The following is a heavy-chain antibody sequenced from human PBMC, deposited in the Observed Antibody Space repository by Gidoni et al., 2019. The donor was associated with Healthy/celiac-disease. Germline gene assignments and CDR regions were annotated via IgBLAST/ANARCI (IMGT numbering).Heavy chain of an antibody. Sequence: QVQLVESGGGVVQPGRSLRLSCADSGFPFSSYGMHWVRQAPGKGLEWVAVISYDGSNKYYADSVKGRFTISRDNSKNTLYLQMNSLRAEDTAVYYCAKAGDDSNGYYFDYWGQGTLVTVSS. V-gene: IGHV3-30*18. CDR3: AKAGDDSNGYYFDY. CDR2: ISYDGSNK. CDR1: GFPFSSYG. D-gene: IGHD4-4*01. J-gene: IGHJ4*02.